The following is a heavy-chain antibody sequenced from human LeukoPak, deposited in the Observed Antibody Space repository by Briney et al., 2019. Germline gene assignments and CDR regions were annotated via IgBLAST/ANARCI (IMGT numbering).Heavy chain of an antibody. CDR3: VRQIPVSMVDP. J-gene: IGHJ5*02. V-gene: IGHV4-4*07. Sequence: SETLSLTCTVSGGSISSYYWSWIRQPAGKGLEWIGRIYTSGSTNYNPSLKSRVTMSVDTSKNQFSLKLTSVTAADTAVYYCVRQIPVSMVDPWGQGTLVTVSS. D-gene: IGHD2-21*01. CDR1: GGSISSYY. CDR2: IYTSGST.